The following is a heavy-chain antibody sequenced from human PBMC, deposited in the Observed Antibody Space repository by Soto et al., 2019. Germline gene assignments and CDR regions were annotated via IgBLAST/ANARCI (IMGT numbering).Heavy chain of an antibody. CDR2: IYYSGST. J-gene: IGHJ4*02. CDR1: GGSISSGGY. V-gene: IGHV4-31*03. CDR3: ARAPGDYFDY. Sequence: SETLSLTCTVSGGSISSGGYWSWIRQHPGKGLEWIGYIYYSGSTYYNPSLKSRVTISVDTSKNQFSLELRSVTAADTAVYYCARAPGDYFDYWGQGTLVTVSS.